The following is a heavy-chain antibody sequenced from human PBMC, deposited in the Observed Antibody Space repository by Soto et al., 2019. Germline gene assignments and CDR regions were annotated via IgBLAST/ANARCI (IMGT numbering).Heavy chain of an antibody. CDR3: ARLGYDFWSGYYLY. J-gene: IGHJ4*02. Sequence: SETLSLTCTVSGGSISSGGYYWSWIRQHPGKGLEWIGYIYYSGSTYYNPSLKSRVTISVDTSKNQFSLKLSSVTAADTAVYYCARLGYDFWSGYYLYWGQGTLVTVSS. D-gene: IGHD3-3*01. V-gene: IGHV4-31*03. CDR2: IYYSGST. CDR1: GGSISSGGYY.